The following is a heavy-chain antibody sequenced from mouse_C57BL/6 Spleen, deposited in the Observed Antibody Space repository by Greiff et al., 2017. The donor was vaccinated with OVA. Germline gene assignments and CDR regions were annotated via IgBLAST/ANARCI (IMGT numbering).Heavy chain of an antibody. D-gene: IGHD2-2*01. J-gene: IGHJ3*01. CDR2: ISSGSSTI. CDR3: ARTPIYYGYDGGFAY. CDR1: GFTFSDYG. V-gene: IGHV5-17*01. Sequence: EVKVVESGGGLVKPGGSLKLSCAASGFTFSDYGMHWVRQAPEKGLEWVAYISSGSSTIYYADTVKGRFTISRDNAKNTLFLQMTSLRSEDTAMYYCARTPIYYGYDGGFAYWGQGTLVTVSA.